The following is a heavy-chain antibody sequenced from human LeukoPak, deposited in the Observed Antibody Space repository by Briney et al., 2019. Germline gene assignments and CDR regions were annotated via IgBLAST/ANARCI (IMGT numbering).Heavy chain of an antibody. D-gene: IGHD5-18*01. J-gene: IGHJ4*02. V-gene: IGHV3-21*01. CDR3: ARDLDTAMARSWGY. Sequence: PGRSLRLSCAASGFTFSNYAMNWVRQAPGKGLEWVSSISSSSTYIYYTDSVKGRFTISRDNAKNSLYLQMNSLRAEDTAVYYCARDLDTAMARSWGYWGQGTLVTVSS. CDR1: GFTFSNYA. CDR2: ISSSSTYI.